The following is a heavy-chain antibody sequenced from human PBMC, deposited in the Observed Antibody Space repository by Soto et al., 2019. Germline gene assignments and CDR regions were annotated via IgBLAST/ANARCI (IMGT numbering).Heavy chain of an antibody. CDR1: GFTFSSYA. Sequence: GGSLRLSCAASGFTFSSYAMSWVRQAPGKGLEWVSAISGSGGSTYYADSVKGRFTISRDNSKNTLYLQMNSLRAEDTAVYYCAKGGDDYIWGSYANYYYYMDVWGKGTTVTVSS. CDR3: AKGGDDYIWGSYANYYYYMDV. CDR2: ISGSGGST. V-gene: IGHV3-23*01. D-gene: IGHD3-16*01. J-gene: IGHJ6*03.